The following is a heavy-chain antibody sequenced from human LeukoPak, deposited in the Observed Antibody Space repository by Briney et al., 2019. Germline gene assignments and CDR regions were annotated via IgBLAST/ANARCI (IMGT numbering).Heavy chain of an antibody. V-gene: IGHV5-51*01. CDR3: ARGGPAYALDY. CDR2: IYPADSVT. J-gene: IGHJ4*02. D-gene: IGHD2-2*01. CDR1: GYSFINYW. Sequence: GESLKISCKGSGYSFINYWIGWVRKMPGKGLEWMGIIYPADSVTIYSPSFQGQVTISDDKSIGTAYLQWSSLKASDTAIYYCARGGPAYALDYWGQGTLVIVSS.